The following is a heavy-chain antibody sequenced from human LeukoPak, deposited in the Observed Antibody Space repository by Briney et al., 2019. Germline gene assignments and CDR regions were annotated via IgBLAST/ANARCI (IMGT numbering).Heavy chain of an antibody. CDR3: ARDLRCSGGSCNDY. CDR1: GYTFTGYY. J-gene: IGHJ4*02. V-gene: IGHV1-2*02. D-gene: IGHD2-15*01. CDR2: INPNSGGT. Sequence: ASVKVSCKASGYTFTGYYMHWVRQAPGQGLEWMGWINPNSGGTNYAQKFQGRVTMTRDTSISTAYMELSRLRSDDTAVYYCARDLRCSGGSCNDYWGQGTLVTVSS.